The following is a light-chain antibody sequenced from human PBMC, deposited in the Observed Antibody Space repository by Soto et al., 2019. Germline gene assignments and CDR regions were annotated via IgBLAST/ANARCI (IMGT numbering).Light chain of an antibody. V-gene: IGKV1-5*01. CDR2: DAS. Sequence: DIQMTQSASTLSASVGDRVTSTCRASQSISSWLAWYQQKPGKAPKLLIYDASSLESGVPSRFSGSGSGTEFTLTISSLQPDDFATYYCQQYNSYPWTFGQGTKVDIK. CDR3: QQYNSYPWT. CDR1: QSISSW. J-gene: IGKJ1*01.